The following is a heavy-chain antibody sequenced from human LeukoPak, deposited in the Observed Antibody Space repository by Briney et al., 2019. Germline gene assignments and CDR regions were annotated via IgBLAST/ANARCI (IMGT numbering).Heavy chain of an antibody. J-gene: IGHJ4*02. CDR1: GITLSNYG. CDR3: AKRGVVIRVILVGFHKEAYYFDS. CDR2: ISGSGGGT. D-gene: IGHD3-22*01. Sequence: GGSLRLSCAVSGITLSNYGMSWVRQTPGKGLEWVAGISGSGGGTNYADSVKGRFTISRDNSKNTLYLQMNSLRAEDTAVYFCAKRGVVIRVILVGFHKEAYYFDSWGQGALVTVSS. V-gene: IGHV3-23*01.